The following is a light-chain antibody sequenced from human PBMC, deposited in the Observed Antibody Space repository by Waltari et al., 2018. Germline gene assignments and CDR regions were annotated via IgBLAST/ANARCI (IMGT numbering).Light chain of an antibody. CDR3: QAWDSGTYVV. J-gene: IGLJ2*01. V-gene: IGLV3-1*01. CDR1: KLGEKY. CDR2: QDG. Sequence: SYELSQPPSVSVSPGQTASITCSGDKLGEKYASWYQQKPGQSPVLVIHQDGKRPSGIPERFSCSNSGNTATLTISGTQALDEADYYCQAWDSGTYVVFGGGTKLTVL.